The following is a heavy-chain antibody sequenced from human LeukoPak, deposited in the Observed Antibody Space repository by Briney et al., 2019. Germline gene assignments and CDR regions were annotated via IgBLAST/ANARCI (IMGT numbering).Heavy chain of an antibody. V-gene: IGHV4-39*01. CDR3: ARGPTYQPIDY. J-gene: IGHJ4*02. CDR2: IYYSGST. D-gene: IGHD2-2*01. CDR1: GGSISSSSYY. Sequence: KASETLSLTCTVSGGSISSSSYYWGWIRQPPGKGLEWIGSIYYSGSTYYNPSLKSRVTISVDTSKNQFSLKLSSVTAADTAVYYCARGPTYQPIDYWGQGTLVAVSS.